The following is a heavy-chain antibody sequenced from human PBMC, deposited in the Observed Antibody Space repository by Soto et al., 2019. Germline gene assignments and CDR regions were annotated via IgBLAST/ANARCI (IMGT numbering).Heavy chain of an antibody. CDR2: ISYDGSNK. Sequence: QVQLVESGGGVVQPGRSLRLSCAASGFTFSSYGMHWVRQAPGKGLEWVAVISYDGSNKYYADSVKGRFTISRDNSKNTLYLQMNSLRAEDTAVYYCAKDQAAGTAGLDYWGQGTLVTVSS. CDR1: GFTFSSYG. CDR3: AKDQAAGTAGLDY. J-gene: IGHJ4*02. D-gene: IGHD6-13*01. V-gene: IGHV3-30*18.